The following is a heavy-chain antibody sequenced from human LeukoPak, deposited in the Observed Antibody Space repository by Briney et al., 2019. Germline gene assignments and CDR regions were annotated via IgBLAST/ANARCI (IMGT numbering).Heavy chain of an antibody. CDR2: IDWDDDK. D-gene: IGHD6-13*01. Sequence: SGPTLVNPTQTLTLTCTFSGFSLSTGGMCVSWIRQPPGKALEWLARIDWDDDKYYSTSLKTRLTISKDTSKNQVVLTMTNMDPVDTATYYCARLYIPYSVSSSWYVDYWGQGTLVTVSS. CDR3: ARLYIPYSVSSSWYVDY. CDR1: GFSLSTGGMC. J-gene: IGHJ4*02. V-gene: IGHV2-70*11.